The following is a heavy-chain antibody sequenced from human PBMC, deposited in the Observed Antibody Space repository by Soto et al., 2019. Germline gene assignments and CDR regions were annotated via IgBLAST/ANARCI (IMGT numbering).Heavy chain of an antibody. CDR3: ARVNSTGWYVWFDP. CDR1: GFSFSSYW. Sequence: GGSLRLSCAASGFSFSSYWMHWVRQAPGKGLVWVSRINSAGSTTTYADSVKGRFTISRDNAKNSLYLQMNSLRAEDTAVYYCARVNSTGWYVWFDPWGQGTLVTVSS. D-gene: IGHD6-19*01. V-gene: IGHV3-74*01. CDR2: INSAGSTT. J-gene: IGHJ5*02.